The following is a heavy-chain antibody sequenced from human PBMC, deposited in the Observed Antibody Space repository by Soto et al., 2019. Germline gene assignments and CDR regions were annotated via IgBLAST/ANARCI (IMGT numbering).Heavy chain of an antibody. J-gene: IGHJ4*02. Sequence: GGSLRLSCAASGFTFSSYSMNWVRQAPGKGLEWVSSISSSSSYIYYADSVKGRFTISRDTAKNSLYLQMNSLRAEDTAVYYCATVPYSGNFDCWGQGTLVTVSS. CDR2: ISSSSSYI. V-gene: IGHV3-21*01. CDR1: GFTFSSYS. D-gene: IGHD1-26*01. CDR3: ATVPYSGNFDC.